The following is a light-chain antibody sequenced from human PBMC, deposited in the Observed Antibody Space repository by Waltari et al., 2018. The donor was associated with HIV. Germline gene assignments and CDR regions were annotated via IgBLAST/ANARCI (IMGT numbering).Light chain of an antibody. CDR3: QQYYSTPIT. Sequence: DIVLTQSTDYLVVSLGERATVICKSSSSVLYSSNNKNYLAWYQQKPGQPPKLLIYWASTRESGVPDRFSGSGSGTDFTLTISSLQAEDVAVYYCQQYYSTPITFGPGTKVDIK. CDR1: SSVLYSSNNKNY. V-gene: IGKV4-1*01. CDR2: WAS. J-gene: IGKJ3*01.